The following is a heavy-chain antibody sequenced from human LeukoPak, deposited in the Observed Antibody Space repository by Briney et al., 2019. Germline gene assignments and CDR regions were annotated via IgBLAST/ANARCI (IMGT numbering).Heavy chain of an antibody. V-gene: IGHV3-30*18. Sequence: VGSLRLSCAASGVTFSYYAMRWVRQAPGKRLGWVAVMSSDVTNKYSAESVKGRFTISRDTSKNTLYLQMSSLRAEDTAVYYCAKDLVYYGSGREMVDYWGQGTLVTVSS. D-gene: IGHD3-10*01. J-gene: IGHJ4*02. CDR3: AKDLVYYGSGREMVDY. CDR1: GVTFSYYA. CDR2: MSSDVTNK.